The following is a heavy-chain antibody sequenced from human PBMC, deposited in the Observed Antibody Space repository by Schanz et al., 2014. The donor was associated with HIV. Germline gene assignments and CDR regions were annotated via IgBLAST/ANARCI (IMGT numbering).Heavy chain of an antibody. D-gene: IGHD2-15*01. J-gene: IGHJ4*02. CDR1: GGTFSAHA. CDR3: VRGAIWEWDQPDFDY. CDR2: ISHDGSNK. V-gene: IGHV3-30*03. Sequence: QVQLVESGGGMVLPGTSLRLSCAASGGTFSAHAFHWVRQAPGRGLEWVALISHDGSNKYYADSVKGRFTVSRDNSKNRVFLQMNSLSTEDAAVYYCVRGAIWEWDQPDFDYWGQGTLVSVSS.